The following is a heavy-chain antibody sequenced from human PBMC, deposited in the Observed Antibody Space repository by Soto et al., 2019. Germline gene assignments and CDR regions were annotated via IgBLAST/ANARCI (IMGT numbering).Heavy chain of an antibody. CDR1: GYTFSDYF. Sequence: QVQLVESGGGLVEPGRSLRLSCEASGYTFSDYFMTWIRQAPGKGLEWLSYISGSATTEYYADSVEGRFTISRDNARSSLYLQMSSLRAEDTAVYHCARVPGYCSSTSCYVYFDFWGQGSLVTVSS. V-gene: IGHV3-11*01. J-gene: IGHJ4*02. D-gene: IGHD2-2*01. CDR2: ISGSATTE. CDR3: ARVPGYCSSTSCYVYFDF.